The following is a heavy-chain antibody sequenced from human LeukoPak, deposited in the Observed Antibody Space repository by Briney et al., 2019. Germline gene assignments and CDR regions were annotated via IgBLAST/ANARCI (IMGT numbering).Heavy chain of an antibody. CDR1: GDSISSSSYY. CDR3: ASSVTEVRRCFDY. Sequence: SETLSLTCTVSGDSISSSSYYWGWIRQPPGKGLEWIGNIYYSGSTYYNPSLKSRVTISVDTSKNQFSLKLSSVTAADTAVYYCASSVTEVRRCFDYWGQGTLVTVSS. CDR2: IYYSGST. V-gene: IGHV4-39*01. J-gene: IGHJ4*02. D-gene: IGHD4-17*01.